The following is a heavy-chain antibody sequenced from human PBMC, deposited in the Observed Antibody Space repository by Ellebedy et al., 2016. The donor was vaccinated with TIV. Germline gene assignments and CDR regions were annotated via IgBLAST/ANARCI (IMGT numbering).Heavy chain of an antibody. CDR2: INPIFGTA. J-gene: IGHJ4*02. V-gene: IGHV1-69*13. D-gene: IGHD5-18*01. CDR3: AQLRGYRYGPIDY. CDR1: GGPFSGSA. Sequence: SVKVSCKASGGPFSGSAISWVRQAPGQGLEWMGGINPIFGTANYAKKFQGRVTITADASTSTAYMELNSLRSEDTAIYYCAQLRGYRYGPIDYWGQGTLVTVSA.